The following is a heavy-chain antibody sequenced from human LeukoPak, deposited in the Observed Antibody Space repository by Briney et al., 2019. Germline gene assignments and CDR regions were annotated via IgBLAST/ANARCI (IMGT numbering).Heavy chain of an antibody. CDR2: IYYSGST. V-gene: IGHV4-30-4*01. CDR3: ARAEGAMVNFDY. Sequence: SQTLSLTCTVSGGSISSGDYYWSWIRQPPGKGLEWIGYIYYSGSTYYNPSLKSRVTISVDTSKNQFSLKLSSVTAADTAVYYCARAEGAMVNFDYWGQGTLVTVSS. CDR1: GGSISSGDYY. D-gene: IGHD5-18*01. J-gene: IGHJ4*02.